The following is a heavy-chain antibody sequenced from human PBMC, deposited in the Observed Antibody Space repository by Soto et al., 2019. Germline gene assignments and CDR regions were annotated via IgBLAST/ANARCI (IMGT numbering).Heavy chain of an antibody. CDR2: IWYDGSNQ. V-gene: IGHV3-33*01. CDR1: GFTFSTYG. CDR3: ARDLGAFNYGSAYFDY. Sequence: LRLSCAPSGFTFSTYGMHWVRQAPGKGLEWVAVIWYDGSNQYYADSVKGRFTISRDNSKNVLYLQMNSLRAEDTAVYYCARDLGAFNYGSAYFDYWGQGTPVTVSS. D-gene: IGHD3-10*01. J-gene: IGHJ4*02.